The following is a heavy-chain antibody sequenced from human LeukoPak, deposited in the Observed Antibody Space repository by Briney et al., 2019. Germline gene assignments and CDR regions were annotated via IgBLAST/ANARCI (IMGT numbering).Heavy chain of an antibody. CDR1: GYTFTGYY. CDR2: INPNSGGT. V-gene: IGHV1-2*02. Sequence: ASVKVSCEASGYTFTGYYMHWVRQAPGQGLEWMGWINPNSGGTNYAQKFQGRVTMTRDTSISTAYMELSRLRSDDTAVYYCARYDCSGGSCYFDYWGQGALVTVSS. D-gene: IGHD2-15*01. CDR3: ARYDCSGGSCYFDY. J-gene: IGHJ4*02.